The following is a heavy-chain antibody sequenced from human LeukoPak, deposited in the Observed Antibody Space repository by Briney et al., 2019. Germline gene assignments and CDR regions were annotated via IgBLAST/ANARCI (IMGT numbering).Heavy chain of an antibody. J-gene: IGHJ5*02. CDR3: AKDYGRFGELLSP. CDR2: ISYDGRNK. D-gene: IGHD3-10*01. V-gene: IGHV3-30*18. Sequence: GRSLRLSCAASGFTFGDFAMHWVRQAPGKGLEWVAVISYDGRNKYYVDSVKGRFTISRDNSKNTMYLQMNSLRAEDTAVYYCAKDYGRFGELLSPWGQGTLVTVSS. CDR1: GFTFGDFA.